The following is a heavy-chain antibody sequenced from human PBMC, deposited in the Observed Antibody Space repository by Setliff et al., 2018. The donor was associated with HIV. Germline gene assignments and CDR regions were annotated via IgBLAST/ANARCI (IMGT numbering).Heavy chain of an antibody. D-gene: IGHD6-13*01. CDR3: ARRKSYSSNWYHRGWFDS. V-gene: IGHV5-51*01. Sequence: PGESLKISCKGSGYSFTTYWIGWVRQMPGRGLEWMGIIYPGDSDTRYSPSFQGRITTSVARSMDIASLRWSSLRASDTAIYFCARRKSYSSNWYHRGWFDSWGQGTRVTVSS. CDR2: IYPGDSDT. CDR1: GYSFTTYW. J-gene: IGHJ5*01.